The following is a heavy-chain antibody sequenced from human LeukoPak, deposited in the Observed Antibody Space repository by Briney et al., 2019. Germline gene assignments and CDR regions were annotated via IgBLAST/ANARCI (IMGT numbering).Heavy chain of an antibody. V-gene: IGHV3-7*01. CDR1: GFTFSSYW. CDR2: IKQDGSEK. CDR3: ARGLALYYMDV. Sequence: GGSLRLSCAASGFTFSSYWMSWVRQAPGKGLEWVANIKQDGSEKYYVDSVKGRFTISRDNAKNSLYLRMNSLRAEDTAVYYCARGLALYYMDVWGKGTTVTVSS. J-gene: IGHJ6*03.